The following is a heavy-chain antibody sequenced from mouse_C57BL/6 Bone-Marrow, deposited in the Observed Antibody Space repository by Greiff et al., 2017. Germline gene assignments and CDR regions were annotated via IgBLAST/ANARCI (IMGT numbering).Heavy chain of an antibody. CDR1: GYTFTSYG. V-gene: IGHV1-81*01. CDR2: IYPRSGNT. D-gene: IGHD1-1*01. J-gene: IGHJ2*01. CDR3: AHYYGSSYNY. Sequence: LVESGAELARPGASVKLSCKASGYTFTSYGISWVKQRTGQGLEWIGEIYPRSGNTYYNEKFKGKATLTADKSSSTAYMELRSLTSEDSAVYFCAHYYGSSYNYWGQGTTLTVSS.